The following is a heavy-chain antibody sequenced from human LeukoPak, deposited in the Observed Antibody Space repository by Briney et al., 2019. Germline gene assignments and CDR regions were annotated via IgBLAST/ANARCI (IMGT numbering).Heavy chain of an antibody. CDR1: GFTFSSYS. Sequence: PGGSLRLSCVASGFTFSSYSMNWVRQAPGKGLEWVSYISSSSSIIYYADSVKGRFTISRDNAKNSLYLQMNSLRAEDTAVYYCARDKKEYSSSWYWGEYYYYYMDVWGKGATVTVSS. CDR3: ARDKKEYSSSWYWGEYYYYYMDV. V-gene: IGHV3-48*01. J-gene: IGHJ6*03. D-gene: IGHD6-13*01. CDR2: ISSSSSII.